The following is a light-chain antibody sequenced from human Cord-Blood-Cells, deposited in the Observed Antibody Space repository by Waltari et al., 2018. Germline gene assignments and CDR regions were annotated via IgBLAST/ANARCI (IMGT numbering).Light chain of an antibody. CDR3: CSYAGSYTLM. J-gene: IGLJ3*02. V-gene: IGLV2-11*01. CDR1: SSDVGGYNY. Sequence: QSALTQPRSVSGSPGQSVTISCTGTSSDVGGYNYVSWYQQHPGKVPNLMIYDVSKRPSGVPDRFSGSKSGNTASLTISGLQAEDEADYYCCSYAGSYTLMFGGGTKLTVL. CDR2: DVS.